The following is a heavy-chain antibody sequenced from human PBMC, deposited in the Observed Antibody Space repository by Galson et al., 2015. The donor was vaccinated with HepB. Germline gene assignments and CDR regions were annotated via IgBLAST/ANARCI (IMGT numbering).Heavy chain of an antibody. CDR3: ARGYAPDY. D-gene: IGHD1-1*01. CDR1: GFTFSSYW. CDR2: IKQDGSEK. V-gene: IGHV3-7*01. J-gene: IGHJ4*02. Sequence: SLRLSCAASGFTFSSYWMTWVRQTPGKGLECVANIKQDGSEKSYVDSVKGRFTIYRDNAKNSLYLQMNSLRVEDTALYYCARGYAPDYWGQGTLVTVSS.